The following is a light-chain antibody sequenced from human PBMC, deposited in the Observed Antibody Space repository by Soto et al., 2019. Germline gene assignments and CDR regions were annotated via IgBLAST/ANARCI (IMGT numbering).Light chain of an antibody. CDR1: QTVRKNY. CDR3: QQFSSYPPT. V-gene: IGKV3-20*01. CDR2: DAS. Sequence: EFVLTRSPGTLSLSPGERATLSCRVSQTVRKNYLAWYQQKPGQAPRLLIYDASSRATGIPDRFSGGGSGTDFTLTISRLEPEDFAVYYCQQFSSYPPTFGGGTKVDIK. J-gene: IGKJ4*01.